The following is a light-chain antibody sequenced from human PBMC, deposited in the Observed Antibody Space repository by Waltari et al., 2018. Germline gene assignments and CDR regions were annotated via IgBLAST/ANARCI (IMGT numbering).Light chain of an antibody. CDR1: SSDVGGYNY. CDR2: DVS. V-gene: IGLV2-11*01. CDR3: CSYAGSYTFVV. J-gene: IGLJ2*01. Sequence: QSALTQPRSVSGSPGQSVTISCTGTSSDVGGYNYVSWYQQHQGKAPKLMIYDVSKRPSGVPDRFSGSKSGNTASLTSSGLQAEDEADYYCCSYAGSYTFVVFGGGTKLTVL.